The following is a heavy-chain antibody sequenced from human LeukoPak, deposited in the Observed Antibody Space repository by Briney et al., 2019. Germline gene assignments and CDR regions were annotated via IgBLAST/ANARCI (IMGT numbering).Heavy chain of an antibody. V-gene: IGHV4-34*01. D-gene: IGHD1-7*01. CDR2: ITRTGRI. CDR1: GGSFSGYY. J-gene: IGHJ4*02. CDR3: ARGVVTGTTGFDH. Sequence: SETLSLTCAVYGGSFSGYYWSWIRQPPEKGLDWIGEITRTGRINYNPALKGRVTMSLDTSKNQFSLELSSMTAADTAVYYCARGVVTGTTGFDHWGQGTLVTVSS.